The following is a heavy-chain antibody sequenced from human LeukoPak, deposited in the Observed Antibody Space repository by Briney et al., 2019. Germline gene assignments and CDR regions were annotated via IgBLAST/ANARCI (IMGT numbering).Heavy chain of an antibody. V-gene: IGHV1-69*05. CDR1: GGTFSSYA. CDR2: IIPIFGTA. CDR3: ARDLSLGRHEYGEPFDY. D-gene: IGHD4/OR15-4a*01. J-gene: IGHJ4*02. Sequence: SSVKVSCKASGGTFSSYAISWVRQAPGQGHEWMGGIIPIFGTANYVQKFQGRITMTTDTSTGTAYMELRSLRSDDTAVYYCARDLSLGRHEYGEPFDYWGQGTLVTVSS.